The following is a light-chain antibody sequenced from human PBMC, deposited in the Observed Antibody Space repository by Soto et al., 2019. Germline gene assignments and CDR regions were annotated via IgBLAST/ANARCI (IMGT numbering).Light chain of an antibody. CDR3: QQLNSYPPWT. J-gene: IGKJ1*01. CDR2: DAS. Sequence: DIQMTQSPSTLSASVGDRVTLTCRASQSISSWLAWYQQKPGKAPKLLIYDASSLESGVPSRFSGSGSGTEFTLTISSLQPEDFATYYCQQLNSYPPWTFGQGTNVDIK. V-gene: IGKV1-5*01. CDR1: QSISSW.